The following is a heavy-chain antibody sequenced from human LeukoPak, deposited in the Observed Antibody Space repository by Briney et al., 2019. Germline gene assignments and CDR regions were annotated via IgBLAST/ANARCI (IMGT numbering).Heavy chain of an antibody. CDR3: ARDLYRIVVVPHYFDY. Sequence: GGSLRLSCAASRFTFSSYSMNWVRQAPGKGLEWVSSISSSGSYIYYADSVKGRFTISRDNAKNSLYLQMNSLRAEDTAVYYCARDLYRIVVVPHYFDYWGQGTLVTVSS. V-gene: IGHV3-21*01. CDR2: ISSSGSYI. J-gene: IGHJ4*02. CDR1: RFTFSSYS. D-gene: IGHD3-22*01.